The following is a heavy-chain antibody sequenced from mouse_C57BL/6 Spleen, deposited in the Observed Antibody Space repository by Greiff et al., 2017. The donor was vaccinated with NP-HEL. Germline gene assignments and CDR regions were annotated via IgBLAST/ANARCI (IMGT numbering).Heavy chain of an antibody. CDR1: GFTFSDYY. CDR2: INYDGSST. D-gene: IGHD1-1*01. CDR3: ARDYYGSSYFDY. V-gene: IGHV5-16*01. J-gene: IGHJ2*01. Sequence: EVQLVESEGGLVQPGSSMKLSCTASGFTFSDYYMAWVRQVPEKGLEWVANINYDGSSTYYLDSLKSRFIISRDNAKNILYLQMSSLKSEDTATYYWARDYYGSSYFDYWGQGTTLTVSS.